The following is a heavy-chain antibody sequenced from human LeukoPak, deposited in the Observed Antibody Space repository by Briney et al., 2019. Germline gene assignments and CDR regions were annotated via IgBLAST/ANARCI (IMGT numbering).Heavy chain of an antibody. CDR1: GFTFSSYP. CDR3: VKDGGDSDY. J-gene: IGHJ4*02. V-gene: IGHV3-64D*09. CDR2: ISKNGGST. Sequence: GGSLRLSCLASGFTFSSYPVYWVRQAPGKGLEYVSGISKNGGSTNYADSVKGRFTISRDNSKSTLYLQMSSLKGEDTAVYYCVKDGGDSDYWGQGTLVT. D-gene: IGHD4-17*01.